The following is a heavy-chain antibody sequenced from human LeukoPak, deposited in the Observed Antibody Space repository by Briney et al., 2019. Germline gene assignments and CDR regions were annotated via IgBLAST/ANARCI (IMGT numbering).Heavy chain of an antibody. V-gene: IGHV1-2*02. D-gene: IGHD2-2*02. CDR3: ARAEPSCSSTSCYIAYFDY. J-gene: IGHJ4*02. CDR2: INPNSGGT. CDR1: GYTFTGYY. Sequence: GASVKVSCKASGYTFTGYYMHWVRQAPGQGLEWMGWINPNSGGTNYAQKFQGRVTMTRDTSISTAYMELSRLRSDDTAVYYCARAEPSCSSTSCYIAYFDYWGQGTLVTVSS.